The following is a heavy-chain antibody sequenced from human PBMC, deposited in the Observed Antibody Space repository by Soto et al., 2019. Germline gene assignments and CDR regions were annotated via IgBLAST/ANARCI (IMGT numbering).Heavy chain of an antibody. V-gene: IGHV4-59*08. D-gene: IGHD6-19*01. J-gene: IGHJ6*03. CDR3: ARLVAVAGVYYYYYMDV. CDR1: GGSISSYY. Sequence: SETLSLTCTVSGGSISSYYWSWIRQPPGKGLEWIGYIYYSGSTNYNPSLKSRVTISVDTSKNQFSLKLSSVTAADTAVYYCARLVAVAGVYYYYYMDVWGKGTTVTVSS. CDR2: IYYSGST.